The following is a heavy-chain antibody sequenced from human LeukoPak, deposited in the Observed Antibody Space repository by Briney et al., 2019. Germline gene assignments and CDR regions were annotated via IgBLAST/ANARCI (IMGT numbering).Heavy chain of an antibody. J-gene: IGHJ5*02. CDR2: IYHSGCT. V-gene: IGHV4-38-2*01. Sequence: PSKTLSLTCAVSGYSISSGYYWGWIRQPPGQGLEWIGSIYHSGCTYYNPSLKSRVTISVDTSKNQFSLKLSSVTAADTAVYYCAGSYSNYGSEFDPWGQGTLVTVSS. CDR3: AGSYSNYGSEFDP. D-gene: IGHD4-11*01. CDR1: GYSISSGYY.